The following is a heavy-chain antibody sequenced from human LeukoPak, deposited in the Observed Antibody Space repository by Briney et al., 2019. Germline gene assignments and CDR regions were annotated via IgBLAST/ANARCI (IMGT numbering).Heavy chain of an antibody. CDR1: GYTFTGYY. CDR2: INPNSGGT. Sequence: VGSVRVSCTASGYTFTGYYMHWVRQAPGQGLEWMGWINPNSGGTNYAQNFQGRVTMTRDTSISTPYMELSRLRSDDTAVYYCARVYRRRDGYNFGYWGQGTLVTVSS. CDR3: ARVYRRRDGYNFGY. V-gene: IGHV1-2*02. D-gene: IGHD5-24*01. J-gene: IGHJ4*02.